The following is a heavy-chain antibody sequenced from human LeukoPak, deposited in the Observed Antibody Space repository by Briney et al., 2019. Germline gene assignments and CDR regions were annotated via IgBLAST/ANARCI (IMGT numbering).Heavy chain of an antibody. CDR3: ARISFSSTSLYYYYGMDV. J-gene: IGHJ6*02. CDR1: GGSISSYY. V-gene: IGHV4-59*01. D-gene: IGHD2-2*01. Sequence: PSETLSLTCTVSGGSISSYYWSWIRQPPGKGLEWIGYIYYSGSTNYNPSLKSRVTISVDTSKNQFPLKLSSVTAADTAVYYCARISFSSTSLYYYYGMDVWGQGTTVTVSS. CDR2: IYYSGST.